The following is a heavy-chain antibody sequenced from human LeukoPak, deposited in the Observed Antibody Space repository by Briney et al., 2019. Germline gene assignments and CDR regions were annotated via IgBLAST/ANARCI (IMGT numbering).Heavy chain of an antibody. V-gene: IGHV1-2*02. J-gene: IGHJ5*02. Sequence: GASVKVSCKASGYTFTRYYMHWVRQAPGQGLEWMGWINPNSGGTNYAQKFQGRVTMTRDTSISTAYMELSRLRSDDTAVYYCASIAVAGTTSPNWFDLWGQGTLVTVSS. CDR1: GYTFTRYY. CDR2: INPNSGGT. D-gene: IGHD6-19*01. CDR3: ASIAVAGTTSPNWFDL.